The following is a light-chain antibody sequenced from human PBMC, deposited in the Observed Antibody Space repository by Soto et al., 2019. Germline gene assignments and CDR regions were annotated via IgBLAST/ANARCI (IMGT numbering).Light chain of an antibody. J-gene: IGKJ2*01. V-gene: IGKV1-17*01. CDR2: DAY. CDR1: QDIRND. Sequence: DIQLTQSPSSLSASVGDRVTITRRASQDIRNDLNWYQQKPGKAPKRLIYDAYTLQSGVPSRFRGSGSGTELTLTISSLQPEDFATYYCLQYNSYPYTFGQGTKVDIK. CDR3: LQYNSYPYT.